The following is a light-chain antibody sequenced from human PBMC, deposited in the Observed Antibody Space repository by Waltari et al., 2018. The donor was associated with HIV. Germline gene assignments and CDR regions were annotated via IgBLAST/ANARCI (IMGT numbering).Light chain of an antibody. Sequence: QSALTQPPSASGTPGQRVTISCSGSSSNIGNNFVYWYQQILRTTPKLLIYKTDPRPAGVPDRFSGAKSGTSAALTISGLRSEDEADYFCAAWDDSLSGHVAFGGGTRVTVL. CDR3: AAWDDSLSGHVA. CDR1: SSNIGNNF. CDR2: KTD. V-gene: IGLV1-47*01. J-gene: IGLJ2*01.